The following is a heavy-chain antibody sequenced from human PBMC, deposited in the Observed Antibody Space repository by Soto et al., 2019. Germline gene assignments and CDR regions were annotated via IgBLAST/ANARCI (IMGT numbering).Heavy chain of an antibody. CDR2: INSDGSST. Sequence: PGGSLRLSCAASGFSFSSYWVHWVRQAPGKGLVWVSRINSDGSSTSYADSVKGRFTISRDNAKNTLYLQMNSLRAEDTAVYYCARPPVGATGPGVSNYYYYGMDVWGQGTTVTVSS. CDR3: ARPPVGATGPGVSNYYYYGMDV. CDR1: GFSFSSYW. D-gene: IGHD1-26*01. V-gene: IGHV3-74*01. J-gene: IGHJ6*02.